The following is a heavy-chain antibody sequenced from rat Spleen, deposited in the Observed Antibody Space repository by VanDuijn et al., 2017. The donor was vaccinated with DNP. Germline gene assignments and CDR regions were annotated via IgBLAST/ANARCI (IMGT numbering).Heavy chain of an antibody. V-gene: IGHV5-31*01. CDR2: ITGGSGIT. CDR3: ARHVGGSYYYPDY. CDR1: GFTFSYYW. D-gene: IGHD1-12*02. Sequence: EVQLVESGGDLVQPGRSLKLSCVASGFTFSYYWMAWIRQVPGKGLEWIASITGGSGITSYPDSVKGRFTISRDDAKNTLSLQMNSLRSEDTATYYCARHVGGSYYYPDYWGQGVMVTVSS. J-gene: IGHJ2*01.